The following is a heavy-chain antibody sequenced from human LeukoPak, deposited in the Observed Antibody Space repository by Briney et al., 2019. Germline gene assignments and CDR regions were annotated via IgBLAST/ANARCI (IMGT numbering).Heavy chain of an antibody. V-gene: IGHV3-9*01. D-gene: IGHD3-22*01. J-gene: IGHJ3*02. Sequence: GGSLRLSCAASGFTFDDYAMHWVRQAPGKGLEWVSGISWNSGSIGYADSVKGRFTISRDNAKNSLYLQMNSLRAEDTALYYCAKDIASGYIPVDAFDIWGQGKMVTVSS. CDR1: GFTFDDYA. CDR3: AKDIASGYIPVDAFDI. CDR2: ISWNSGSI.